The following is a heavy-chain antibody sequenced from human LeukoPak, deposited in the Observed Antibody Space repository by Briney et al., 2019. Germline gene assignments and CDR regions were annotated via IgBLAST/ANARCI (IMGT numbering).Heavy chain of an antibody. CDR1: GYTFTGYY. V-gene: IGHV1-2*02. J-gene: IGHJ5*02. D-gene: IGHD3-3*01. CDR3: ASQKGVTIFGVVSNWFDP. Sequence: ASVKVSCKASGYTFTGYYMHWVRQAPGQGLEWVGWINPNSGGTNYAQKFQGRVTMTRDTSISTAYMELSRLRSDDTAVYYCASQKGVTIFGVVSNWFDPWGQGTLVTVSS. CDR2: INPNSGGT.